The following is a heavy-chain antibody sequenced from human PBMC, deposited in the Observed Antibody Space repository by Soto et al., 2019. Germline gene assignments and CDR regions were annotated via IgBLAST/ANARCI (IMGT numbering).Heavy chain of an antibody. Sequence: GESLKISCNGSGYSFTSYWIGWVRQMPGKGLEWMGIIYPGDSDTRYSPSFQGQVTMTRDTSISTAYMELSRLRSDDTAVYYCARDLWFGADLDYWGQGTLVTVSS. CDR1: GYSFTSYW. J-gene: IGHJ4*02. V-gene: IGHV5-51*01. D-gene: IGHD3-10*01. CDR3: ARDLWFGADLDY. CDR2: IYPGDSDT.